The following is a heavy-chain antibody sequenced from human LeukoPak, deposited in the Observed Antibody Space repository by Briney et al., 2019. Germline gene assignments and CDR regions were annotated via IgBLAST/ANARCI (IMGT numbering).Heavy chain of an antibody. CDR3: ASWSGSGNDP. J-gene: IGHJ5*02. CDR1: GFTFSSYS. V-gene: IGHV3-21*01. D-gene: IGHD3-10*01. CDR2: ISSSSSYI. Sequence: GGSLRLSCAASGFTFSSYSMNWVRQAPGKGLEWVSSISSSSSYIYYADSVKGRFTISRDNAKNSLYLQMNSLRAEDTAVYYCASWSGSGNDPWGQGTLVTVSS.